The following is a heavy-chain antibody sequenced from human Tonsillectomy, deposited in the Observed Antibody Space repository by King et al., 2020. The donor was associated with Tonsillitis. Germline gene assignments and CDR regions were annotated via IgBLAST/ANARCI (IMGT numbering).Heavy chain of an antibody. J-gene: IGHJ4*02. CDR2: ISASGGNP. Sequence: QLQESGGGLVQPGRSLRLSCAASGFTFSNYAMSWVRQAPGKGLEWVSAISASGGNPYYADSVKGRFTISRDNSKNTLYLQMNSLRAEDTAVYYCAKPASPYSSSHMDYWGQGNLVTVSS. D-gene: IGHD6-13*01. CDR1: GFTFSNYA. CDR3: AKPASPYSSSHMDY. V-gene: IGHV3-23*01.